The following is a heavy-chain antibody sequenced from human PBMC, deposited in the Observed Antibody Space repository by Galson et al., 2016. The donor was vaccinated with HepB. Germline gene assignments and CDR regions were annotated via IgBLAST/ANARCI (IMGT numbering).Heavy chain of an antibody. D-gene: IGHD3-3*01. J-gene: IGHJ6*02. CDR3: ARGGYYDFWSGSTNPNFYYYAMDV. V-gene: IGHV1-3*01. CDR1: GYIFTNYG. CDR2: INGGNGNT. Sequence: SVKVSCKASGYIFTNYGIHWVRQAPGQRLEWMGWINGGNGNTKFSQSFQGRVTITRDTSASIVFMDLSSLRSEDTAVYYCARGGYYDFWSGSTNPNFYYYAMDVWGQGTTVTVSS.